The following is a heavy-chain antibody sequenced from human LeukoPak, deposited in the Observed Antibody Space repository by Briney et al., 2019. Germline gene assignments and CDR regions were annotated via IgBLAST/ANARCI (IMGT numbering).Heavy chain of an antibody. CDR3: AKDPSGAAAGTWYFQH. D-gene: IGHD6-13*01. CDR2: ISDSGGST. J-gene: IGHJ1*01. V-gene: IGHV3-64*04. CDR1: GFPFSSYA. Sequence: GGSLRLSCSASGFPFSSYAMHWVRQAPGKGLEYVSAISDSGGSTYYADSVKGRFTISRDNSKNTLYLQMNSLRAEDTAVYYCAKDPSGAAAGTWYFQHWGQGTLVTVSS.